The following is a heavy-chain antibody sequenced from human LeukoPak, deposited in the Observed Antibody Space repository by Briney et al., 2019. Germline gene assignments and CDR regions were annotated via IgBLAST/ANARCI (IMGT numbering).Heavy chain of an antibody. V-gene: IGHV3-30*02. Sequence: GGSLTLPCAASGFTFDCCGMHWVRQAPGKGLEWVAFIRNVGNDKYYADSVKGRFFISRDNSKNTLSLQMNSLRVEDTAVYYCAKDEGWFDPWGQGTLVTVSS. CDR1: GFTFDCCG. CDR2: IRNVGNDK. CDR3: AKDEGWFDP. J-gene: IGHJ5*02.